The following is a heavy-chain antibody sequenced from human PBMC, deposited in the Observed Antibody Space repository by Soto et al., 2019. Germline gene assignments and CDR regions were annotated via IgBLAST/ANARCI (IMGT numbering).Heavy chain of an antibody. J-gene: IGHJ5*02. D-gene: IGHD2-2*01. CDR1: GYTFTSYG. Sequence: ASVKVSCKASGYTFTSYGISWVRQAPGQRLEWMGWISAYNGNTNYAQKLQGRVTMTTDTSTSTAYMELRSLRSDDTAVYYCARDPCSSTSCYSRFTWFDPSGQGTLVPVSS. V-gene: IGHV1-18*01. CDR3: ARDPCSSTSCYSRFTWFDP. CDR2: ISAYNGNT.